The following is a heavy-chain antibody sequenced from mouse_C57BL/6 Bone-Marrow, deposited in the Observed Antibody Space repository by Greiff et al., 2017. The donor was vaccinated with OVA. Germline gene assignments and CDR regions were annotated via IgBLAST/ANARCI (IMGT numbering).Heavy chain of an antibody. CDR1: GFTFSDYY. J-gene: IGHJ3*01. CDR3: ARRYYSNYDWFAY. CDR2: ISNGGGST. Sequence: EVQLVESGGGLVQPGGSLKLSCAASGFTFSDYYMYWVRQTPEKRLEWVAYISNGGGSTYYPDTVKGRFTISRDNAKNTLYLQMSRLKSEDTAMYYCARRYYSNYDWFAYWGQGTLVTVSA. V-gene: IGHV5-12*01. D-gene: IGHD2-5*01.